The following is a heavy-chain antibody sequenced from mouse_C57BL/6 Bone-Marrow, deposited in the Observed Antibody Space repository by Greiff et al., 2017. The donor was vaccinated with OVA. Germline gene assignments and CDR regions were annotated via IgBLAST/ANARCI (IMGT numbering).Heavy chain of an antibody. CDR3: ARGALSY. Sequence: QVQLKESGAELVRPGTSVKLSCKASGYTFTSYWMHWVKQRPGQGLEWIGVIDPSDSYTNYNQKFKGKATLTVDTSSSTAYMQLSSLTSEDSAVYFCARGALSYWGQGTPLTVSS. D-gene: IGHD3-1*01. CDR1: GYTFTSYW. J-gene: IGHJ2*01. V-gene: IGHV1-59*01. CDR2: IDPSDSYT.